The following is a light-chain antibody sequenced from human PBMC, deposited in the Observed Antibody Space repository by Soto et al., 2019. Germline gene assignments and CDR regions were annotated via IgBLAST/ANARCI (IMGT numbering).Light chain of an antibody. CDR3: QQYGSSLLT. J-gene: IGKJ4*01. CDR1: QSVSSSY. Sequence: EIVLTQSPGTLSLSPGERATLSCRASQSVSSSYLAWYQQKPGQAPRLLIYNTSSRATGIPDRFSGSGSGTDFTLTISRLEIEDFAVYYCQQYGSSLLTFGGGTKVEIK. V-gene: IGKV3-20*01. CDR2: NTS.